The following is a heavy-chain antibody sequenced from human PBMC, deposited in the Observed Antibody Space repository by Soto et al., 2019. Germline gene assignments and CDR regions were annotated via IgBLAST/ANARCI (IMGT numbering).Heavy chain of an antibody. J-gene: IGHJ3*02. Sequence: QVQLVQSGAEVKKPGSSVKVSCKASGGTFSSYAISWVRQAPGQGLEWMGGIIPIFGTANYAQKFQGRVTITADESTSTAYMELSSLRPEDTAVYYCARDFAFYDSSGSQDDAFDIWGQGTMVTVSS. V-gene: IGHV1-69*12. CDR3: ARDFAFYDSSGSQDDAFDI. D-gene: IGHD3-22*01. CDR2: IIPIFGTA. CDR1: GGTFSSYA.